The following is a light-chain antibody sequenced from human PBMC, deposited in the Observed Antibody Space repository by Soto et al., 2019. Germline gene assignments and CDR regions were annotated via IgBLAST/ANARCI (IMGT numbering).Light chain of an antibody. V-gene: IGKV3-15*01. CDR1: QSVSSN. Sequence: EIVMTQSPATLSVSPGERATLSCRASQSVSSNLAWYQQKPGQAPRLLLYGESPRTTGIPARFSGSGSGTEFTLTISSLQSEDVAVYYCQQYNNWPPLTFGGGTKVEIK. J-gene: IGKJ4*01. CDR2: GES. CDR3: QQYNNWPPLT.